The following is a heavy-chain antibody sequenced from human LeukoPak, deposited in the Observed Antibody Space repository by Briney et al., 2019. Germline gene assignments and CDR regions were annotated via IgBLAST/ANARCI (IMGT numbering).Heavy chain of an antibody. Sequence: GGSLRLSCSVSGFTFSDYWMNWVRQAPGKGLEWVANIKADGSEKYYVDSVKGRFTISRDNAKNSLHLQMNSLSVEDTAVYYCASTNSLDYWGQGTLVTVPS. CDR1: GFTFSDYW. D-gene: IGHD4-23*01. CDR3: ASTNSLDY. J-gene: IGHJ4*02. CDR2: IKADGSEK. V-gene: IGHV3-7*01.